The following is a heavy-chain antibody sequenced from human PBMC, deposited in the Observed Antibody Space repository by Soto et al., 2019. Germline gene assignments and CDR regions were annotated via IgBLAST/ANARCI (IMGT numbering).Heavy chain of an antibody. CDR1: GDSIGGVGY. CDR2: ISSSGST. D-gene: IGHD2-21*02. Sequence: SETLSLTCTVSGDSIGGVGYWSWIRQFPGRGLEWIGRISSSGSTYYNPALNNRISLSLDTSQNQFSLKLLSVTAADTAIYYCARSGVTGIVIPSHWFDPWGQGTLITVSS. J-gene: IGHJ5*02. V-gene: IGHV4-31*03. CDR3: ARSGVTGIVIPSHWFDP.